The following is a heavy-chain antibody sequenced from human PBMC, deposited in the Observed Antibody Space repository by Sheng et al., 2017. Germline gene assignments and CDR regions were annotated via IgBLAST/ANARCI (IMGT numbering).Heavy chain of an antibody. Sequence: EVQLVESGGGSVHPGESLRLSCAASGFTSSRHWMQWVRQAPGKGLVWVSRIDGDGSTTTYADSVKGRFTIFRDNAKNTLYLQMNSLTAEDTAVYYCARVMDDDSSGYYSPWGQGTLVTVSS. CDR3: ARVMDDDSSGYYSP. CDR2: IDGDGSTT. CDR1: GFTSSRHW. D-gene: IGHD3-22*01. V-gene: IGHV3-74*03. J-gene: IGHJ5*02.